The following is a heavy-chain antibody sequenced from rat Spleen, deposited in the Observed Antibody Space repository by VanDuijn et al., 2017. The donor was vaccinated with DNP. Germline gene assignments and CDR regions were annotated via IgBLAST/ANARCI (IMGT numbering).Heavy chain of an antibody. CDR1: GFTFSDYY. CDR2: ISYDGGST. J-gene: IGHJ4*01. Sequence: EVQLVESGGGLVQPGRSLKLSCAASGFTFSDYYMAWVRQAPTKGLEWVAYISYDGGSTYYGDSVKGRFTISRDNAKSTLYLQMNSLRSEDMATYYCARRPNNSAMDAWGQGTSVTVSS. V-gene: IGHV5-22*01. CDR3: ARRPNNSAMDA. D-gene: IGHD1-10*01.